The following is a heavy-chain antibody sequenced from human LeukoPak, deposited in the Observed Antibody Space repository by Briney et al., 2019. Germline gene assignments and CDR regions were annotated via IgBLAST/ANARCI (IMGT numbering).Heavy chain of an antibody. J-gene: IGHJ4*02. Sequence: PSETLSLTCTVSGGSVSGYYWNWIRQPAGRGLEWIGRIYTTGSTNCNPSLKSRVTMSVDTSKNQFSLKLFSVTAADTAVYYCARDLGGYNYGYSFDYWGQGTLVTVSS. CDR1: GGSVSGYY. D-gene: IGHD5-18*01. CDR2: IYTTGST. V-gene: IGHV4-4*07. CDR3: ARDLGGYNYGYSFDY.